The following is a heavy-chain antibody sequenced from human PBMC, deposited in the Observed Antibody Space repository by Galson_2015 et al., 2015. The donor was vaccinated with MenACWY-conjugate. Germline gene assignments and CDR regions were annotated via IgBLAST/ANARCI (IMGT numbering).Heavy chain of an antibody. Sequence: ETLSLTCVVYGGSFSDYYWSWIRQPPGKGLEWIGEINHSGGINSKSSLKSRVTISVDTSKNQFSLKVSSVTAADTAMYYCARGFYGDYRYFDLWGRGTLVTVSS. CDR3: ARGFYGDYRYFDL. CDR1: GGSFSDYY. D-gene: IGHD4-17*01. V-gene: IGHV4-34*01. J-gene: IGHJ2*01. CDR2: INHSGGI.